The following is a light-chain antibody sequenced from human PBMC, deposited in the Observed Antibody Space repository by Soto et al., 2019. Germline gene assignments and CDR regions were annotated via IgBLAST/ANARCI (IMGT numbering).Light chain of an antibody. CDR1: PSISTW. J-gene: IGKJ1*01. Sequence: DIQMTQSPSTLSASVGDRVTITCRASPSISTWLAWYQQKPGKAPNVLIYDASSLERGVPSRFSGSGSGTEITLTISSLQPDDFASYYCQQYNTYSTFGQGTKVEIK. CDR2: DAS. CDR3: QQYNTYST. V-gene: IGKV1-5*01.